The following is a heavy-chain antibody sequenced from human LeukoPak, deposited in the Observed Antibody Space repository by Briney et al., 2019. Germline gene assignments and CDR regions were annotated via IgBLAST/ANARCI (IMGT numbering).Heavy chain of an antibody. J-gene: IGHJ4*02. D-gene: IGHD3-22*01. CDR2: ISSSSSYI. CDR3: ARVPKLYYYDSSGPPNPPAYPYYFDY. V-gene: IGHV3-21*01. CDR1: GFTFSSYS. Sequence: PGGSLRLSCAASGFTFSSYSMNWVRQAPGKGLEWVSSISSSSSYIYYADSVKGRFTISRDNAKNSLYLQMNSLRAEDTAVYYCARVPKLYYYDSSGPPNPPAYPYYFDYWGQGTLVTVSS.